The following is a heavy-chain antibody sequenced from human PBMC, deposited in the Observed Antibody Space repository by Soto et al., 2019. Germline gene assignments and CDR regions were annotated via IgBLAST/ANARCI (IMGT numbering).Heavy chain of an antibody. CDR3: ATRNYYDSRGYYYYYFDF. CDR2: IGGSGDT. Sequence: EVQLLESGGGLVQPGGSLRLSCAAAGFTFSNQAMSWVRQASGKGLEWDSGIGGSGDTYYADSVKGRFTVSRDNSKNTLYLQVSSLRAEDTAVYYCATRNYYDSRGYYYYYFDFWGQGTLVTVSS. J-gene: IGHJ4*02. V-gene: IGHV3-23*01. CDR1: GFTFSNQA. D-gene: IGHD3-22*01.